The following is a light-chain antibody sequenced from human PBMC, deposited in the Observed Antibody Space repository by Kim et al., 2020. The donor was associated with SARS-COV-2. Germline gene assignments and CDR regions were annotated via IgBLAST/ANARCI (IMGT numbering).Light chain of an antibody. Sequence: DIQMTQSPSTLSASVGDRVTITCRASQTINSRLDWYQQKPGKAPKLLIYTASNLESGVPSRFSGSGSGTEFTLTISSLQPGDFATYYCQYYNIHSWTFGQGTKVDIK. CDR3: QYYNIHSWT. J-gene: IGKJ1*01. V-gene: IGKV1-5*03. CDR2: TAS. CDR1: QTINSR.